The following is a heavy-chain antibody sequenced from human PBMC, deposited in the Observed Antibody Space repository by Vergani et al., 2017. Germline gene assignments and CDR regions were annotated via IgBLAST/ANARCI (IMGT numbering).Heavy chain of an antibody. V-gene: IGHV3-23*01. CDR1: GFTFSSYA. D-gene: IGHD7-27*01. Sequence: EVQLLESGGGLVQPGGSLRLSCAASGFTFSSYAMSWVRQAPGKGLEWVSAISGSGGSTYYADSVKGRFTISRDNSKNSLYLQMNSLRTEDTALYYCAKDSAELTGYYYYYMDVWGKGTTVTVS. J-gene: IGHJ6*03. CDR2: ISGSGGST. CDR3: AKDSAELTGYYYYYMDV.